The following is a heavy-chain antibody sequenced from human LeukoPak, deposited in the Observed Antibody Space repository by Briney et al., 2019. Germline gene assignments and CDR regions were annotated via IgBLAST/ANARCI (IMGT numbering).Heavy chain of an antibody. CDR3: APGSSSTGYYEH. CDR1: GGSITSSNYY. V-gene: IGHV4-39*01. CDR2: IHYTGST. Sequence: KPSETLSLTCTVSGGSITSSNYYWAWIRQPPGKGLEWIASIHYTGSTYYSPSLKSRVTISVDTSQSQFPLKVTSVTAADTAVCYCAPGSSSTGYYEHWGQGILVTVSS. D-gene: IGHD3-22*01. J-gene: IGHJ4*02.